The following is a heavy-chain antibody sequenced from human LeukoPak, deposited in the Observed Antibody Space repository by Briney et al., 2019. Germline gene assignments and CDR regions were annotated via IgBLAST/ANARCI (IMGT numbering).Heavy chain of an antibody. CDR1: GFTFSSYA. V-gene: IGHV3-7*04. CDR3: ARDVVVVPLY. CDR2: IKKDGSEK. Sequence: PGGSLRLSCAASGFTFSSYAMSWVRQAPGKGLEWVANIKKDGSEKNYVDSAKGRFTISRDNAKNSLYLQMNSLRAEDTAVYYCARDVVVVPLYWGRGTLVTVSS. J-gene: IGHJ4*02. D-gene: IGHD3-22*01.